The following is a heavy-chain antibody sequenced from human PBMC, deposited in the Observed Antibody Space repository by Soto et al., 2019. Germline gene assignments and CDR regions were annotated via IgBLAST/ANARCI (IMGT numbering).Heavy chain of an antibody. J-gene: IGHJ4*02. CDR3: AKRSGKAVAGPGDY. Sequence: GGSLRLSCAASGFTFSSYAMSWVRQAPGKGLEWVSAISGSGGSTYYADSVKGRFTISRDNSKNTLYLQMNSLRAEDTAVYYCAKRSGKAVAGPGDYWGQGTLVTVSS. CDR1: GFTFSSYA. D-gene: IGHD6-19*01. CDR2: ISGSGGST. V-gene: IGHV3-23*01.